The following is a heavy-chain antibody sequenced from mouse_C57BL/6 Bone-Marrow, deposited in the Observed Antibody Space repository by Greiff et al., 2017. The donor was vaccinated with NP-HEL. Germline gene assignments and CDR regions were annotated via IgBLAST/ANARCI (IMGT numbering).Heavy chain of an antibody. CDR3: ARSGLRRGEDY. D-gene: IGHD2-4*01. CDR1: GYSFTGYF. J-gene: IGHJ4*01. Sequence: EVMLVESGPELVKPGDSVKISCKASGYSFTGYFMNWVMQSHGKSLEWIGRINPYNGDTFYNQKFKGKATLTVDKSSSTAHMELRSLTSEDSAVYYCARSGLRRGEDYWGQGTSVTVSS. V-gene: IGHV1-20*01. CDR2: INPYNGDT.